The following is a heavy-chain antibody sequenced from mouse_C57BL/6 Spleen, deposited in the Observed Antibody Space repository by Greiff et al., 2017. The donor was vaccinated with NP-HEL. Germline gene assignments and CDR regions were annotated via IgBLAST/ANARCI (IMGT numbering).Heavy chain of an antibody. D-gene: IGHD2-5*01. V-gene: IGHV1-26*01. CDR1: GYTFTDYY. CDR2: INPNNGGT. Sequence: EVQLQQSGPELVKPGASVKISCKASGYTFTDYYMNWVKQSHGKSLEWIGDINPNNGGTSYNQKFMGKATLTVDKSSSTAYMELRSLTSEDSAVYYCARSGYSNYLYYFDYWGQGTTLTVSS. J-gene: IGHJ2*01. CDR3: ARSGYSNYLYYFDY.